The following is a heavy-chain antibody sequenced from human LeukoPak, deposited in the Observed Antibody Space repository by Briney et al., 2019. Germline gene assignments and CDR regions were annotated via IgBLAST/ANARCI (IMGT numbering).Heavy chain of an antibody. V-gene: IGHV3-66*01. Sequence: PGGSLRLSCEVSGFTVSDYYMTWVRQAPGKGLEWVSVVYAGGGGTHFAASVRDRFSMSRDNSKNTVYLQMDSLKDEDTAVYYCARVGRDHFDYWGQGSLVTVSS. CDR3: ARVGRDHFDY. CDR1: GFTVSDYY. J-gene: IGHJ4*02. D-gene: IGHD2-21*01. CDR2: VYAGGGGT.